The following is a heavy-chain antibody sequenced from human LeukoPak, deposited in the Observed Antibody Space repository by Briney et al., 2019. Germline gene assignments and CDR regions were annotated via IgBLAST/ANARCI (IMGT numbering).Heavy chain of an antibody. J-gene: IGHJ4*02. D-gene: IGHD1-14*01. CDR2: ISSSSSYI. Sequence: GGSLRLSCAASGFTFSSYSMNWVRQAPGKGLEWVSSISSSSSYIYYADSVKGRFTISRDNAKNSLYLQMNSLRAEDTAVYYCARDHAALRYYFDYWGQGTLITVSS. V-gene: IGHV3-21*01. CDR1: GFTFSSYS. CDR3: ARDHAALRYYFDY.